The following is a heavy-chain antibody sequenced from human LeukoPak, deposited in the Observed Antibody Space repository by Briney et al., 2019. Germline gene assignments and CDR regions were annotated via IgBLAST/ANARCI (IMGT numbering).Heavy chain of an antibody. J-gene: IGHJ4*02. CDR2: IYPGDSDT. V-gene: IGHV5-51*01. D-gene: IGHD6-19*01. CDR1: GYSFTSYW. CDR3: ARRPYSSGWYNSDY. Sequence: GESLKISCKGSGYSFTSYWIGWVRQMPGKGLEWMGIIYPGDSDTRYSPSLQGQVTISVDKSISTAYLQWSSLKASDTAMYYCARRPYSSGWYNSDYWGQGTQVTVSS.